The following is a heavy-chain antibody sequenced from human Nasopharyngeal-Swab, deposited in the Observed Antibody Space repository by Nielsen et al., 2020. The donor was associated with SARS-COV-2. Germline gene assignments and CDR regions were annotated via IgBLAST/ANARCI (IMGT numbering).Heavy chain of an antibody. Sequence: SETLSLTCTVSGYSISSGYYWAWIRQPPGKGLEWIGSIYHGGSTYYTPSLESRVTISVDTSNNHFSLKLTSLTAADTAVYYCARELSNTPKYNWFDPWGQGTLVTVSS. D-gene: IGHD5-18*01. CDR2: IYHGGST. V-gene: IGHV4-38-2*02. CDR1: GYSISSGYY. J-gene: IGHJ5*02. CDR3: ARELSNTPKYNWFDP.